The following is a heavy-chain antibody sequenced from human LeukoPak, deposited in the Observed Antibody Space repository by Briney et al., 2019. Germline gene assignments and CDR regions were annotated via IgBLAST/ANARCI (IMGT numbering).Heavy chain of an antibody. CDR3: AGAGIVGATIFDY. CDR2: IYYSGST. V-gene: IGHV4-61*01. J-gene: IGHJ4*02. CDR1: GGSVSSGSYY. D-gene: IGHD1-26*01. Sequence: SETLSLTCTVSGGSVSSGSYYWSWIRQPPGKGLEWIGYIYYSGSTNYNPSLKSRVTISVDTSKNQFSLKLSSVTAADTAVYYCAGAGIVGATIFDYWGQGTLVTVSS.